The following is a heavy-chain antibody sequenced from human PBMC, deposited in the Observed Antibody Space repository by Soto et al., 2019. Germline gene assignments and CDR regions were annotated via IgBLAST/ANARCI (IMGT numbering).Heavy chain of an antibody. CDR2: INPSGGST. CDR1: GYTFTSYY. J-gene: IGHJ6*03. D-gene: IGHD2-2*01. V-gene: IGHV1-46*03. Sequence: GASVKVSCKASGYTFTSYYMHWVRQAPGQGLEWMGIINPSGGSTSYAQKFQGRVTMTRDTSTSTVYMELSSLRSEDTAVYYCARDGDGPHSVVPAALYYYMDVWGKGTTVTVSS. CDR3: ARDGDGPHSVVPAALYYYMDV.